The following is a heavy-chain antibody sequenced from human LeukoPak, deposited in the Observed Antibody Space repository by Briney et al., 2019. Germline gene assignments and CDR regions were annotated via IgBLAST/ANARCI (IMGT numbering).Heavy chain of an antibody. CDR2: MNPNSGNT. J-gene: IGHJ4*02. Sequence: GASVKVSCKASGYTFTSYDINWVRQATGQGLEWMGWMNPNSGNTGYAQKFQGRVTMTRSTSISTAYMELSSLRSEDTAVYYCALDSSGYYRHDYWGQGTLVTVSS. CDR3: ALDSSGYYRHDY. V-gene: IGHV1-8*01. CDR1: GYTFTSYD. D-gene: IGHD3-22*01.